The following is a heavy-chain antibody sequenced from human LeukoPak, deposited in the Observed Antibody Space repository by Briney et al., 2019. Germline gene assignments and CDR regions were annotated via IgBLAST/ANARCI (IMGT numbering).Heavy chain of an antibody. Sequence: PSETLSLTCTVSGGSISSYYWSWIRQPPGKGLEWIGYIYYSGSTNYNPSLKSRVTISVDTSKNQFSLKLSSVTAADTAVYYCARGQRYCSGGSCYGRRLDPWGQGTLVTVSS. CDR1: GGSISSYY. CDR2: IYYSGST. V-gene: IGHV4-59*12. J-gene: IGHJ5*02. D-gene: IGHD2-15*01. CDR3: ARGQRYCSGGSCYGRRLDP.